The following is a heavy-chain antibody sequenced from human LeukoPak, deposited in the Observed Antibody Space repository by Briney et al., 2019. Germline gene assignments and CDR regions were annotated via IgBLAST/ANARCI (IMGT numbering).Heavy chain of an antibody. V-gene: IGHV4-34*01. CDR1: GGSFSGYY. Sequence: SETLSLTCAVYGGSFSGYYWSWIRQPPGKGLEWIGEINHSGSTNYNPSLKSRVTISVDTSKNQFSLKLNSVTAADTAVYHCASSRRVPGISIGYFDYWGQGTLVTVSS. CDR2: INHSGST. J-gene: IGHJ4*02. CDR3: ASSRRVPGISIGYFDY. D-gene: IGHD3-10*01.